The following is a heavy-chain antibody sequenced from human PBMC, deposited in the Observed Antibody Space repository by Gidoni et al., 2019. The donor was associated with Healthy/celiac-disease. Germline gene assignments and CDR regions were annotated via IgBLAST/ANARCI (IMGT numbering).Heavy chain of an antibody. D-gene: IGHD2-8*01. CDR1: GGTFSSYA. J-gene: IGHJ4*02. CDR2: IIPICGTA. V-gene: IGHV1-69*01. Sequence: QVQLVQSGAEVKKPGSSVKVSSKASGGTFSSYAISWVRQAPGQGLEWMGGIIPICGTANYAQKFQGRVTITADESTSTAYMELSSLRSEDTAVYYCASIYCTNGVCYYFDYWGQGTLVTVSS. CDR3: ASIYCTNGVCYYFDY.